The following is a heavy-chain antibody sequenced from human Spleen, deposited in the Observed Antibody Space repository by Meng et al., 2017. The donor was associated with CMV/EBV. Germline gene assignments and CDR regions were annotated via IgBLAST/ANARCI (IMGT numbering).Heavy chain of an antibody. D-gene: IGHD4-23*01. V-gene: IGHV1-18*01. CDR2: ISAYNGDT. Sequence: ASVKVSCKASGYIFTKYGVNWMRQAPGQGPEWMGWISAYNGDTMYAPKVQGRVTMTTDTSTSTAYMELRGLRSDDTAVYYCARTWGDYGGKGFDYWGQGTLVTVSS. J-gene: IGHJ4*02. CDR3: ARTWGDYGGKGFDY. CDR1: GYIFTKYG.